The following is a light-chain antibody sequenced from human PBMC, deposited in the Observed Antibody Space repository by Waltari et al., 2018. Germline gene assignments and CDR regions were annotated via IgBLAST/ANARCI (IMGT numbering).Light chain of an antibody. V-gene: IGLV4-69*01. J-gene: IGLJ3*02. CDR3: QTGGHGTWV. Sequence: QLVLPQSPSASASLGASVKLTCTLSSGHSSNVIAWHQQQPEKGPQYLMKVNSDGSHSKGDEIPDRFSGSSSGAERYLTISNVQSEDEADYYCQTGGHGTWVFGGGTKLTVL. CDR2: VNSDGSH. CDR1: SGHSSNV.